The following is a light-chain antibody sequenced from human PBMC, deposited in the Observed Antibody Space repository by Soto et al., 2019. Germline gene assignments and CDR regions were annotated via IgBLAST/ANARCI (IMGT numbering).Light chain of an antibody. CDR3: QQYTNTNNPWM. CDR1: QGTNSY. V-gene: IGKV1-9*01. CDR2: AAS. J-gene: IGKJ1*01. Sequence: IQLTQSPSSLSASVGDRVTITCRASQGTNSYLAWYQQKPGKAPKLLIYAASTLQSGVPLRFSGSGSGTEFTLIISGLQPDDSATYYCQQYTNTNNPWMFGQGTKVDIK.